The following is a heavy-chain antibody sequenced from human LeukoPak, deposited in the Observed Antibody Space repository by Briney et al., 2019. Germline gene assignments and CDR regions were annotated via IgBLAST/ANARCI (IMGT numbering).Heavy chain of an antibody. CDR3: ARQMDIVVVPAATLFDP. CDR1: GFTFSSYG. Sequence: GGSLRLSCAASGFTFSSYGMHWVRQAPGKGLEWVAVIWYGGSNKYYADSVKGRFTISRDNSKNTLYLQMNSLRAEDTAVYYCARQMDIVVVPAATLFDPWGQGTLVTVSS. CDR2: IWYGGSNK. J-gene: IGHJ5*02. V-gene: IGHV3-33*08. D-gene: IGHD2-2*03.